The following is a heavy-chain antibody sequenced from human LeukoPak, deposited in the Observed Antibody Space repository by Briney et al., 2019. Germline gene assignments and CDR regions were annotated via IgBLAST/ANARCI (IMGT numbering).Heavy chain of an antibody. J-gene: IGHJ5*02. Sequence: SETLSLTCAVYGGSFSGYYWSWIRQPPGKGLEWIGEINHSGSTNYNPSLKSRVTISVDTSKNQFSLKLSSVTAADTAVYYCARALGYCSSTSCYPDRFDPWGQGTLVTVPS. CDR3: ARALGYCSSTSCYPDRFDP. CDR1: GGSFSGYY. D-gene: IGHD2-2*01. V-gene: IGHV4-34*01. CDR2: INHSGST.